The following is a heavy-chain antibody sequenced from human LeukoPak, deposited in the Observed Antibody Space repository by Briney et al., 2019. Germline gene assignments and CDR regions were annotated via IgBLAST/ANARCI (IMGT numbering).Heavy chain of an antibody. Sequence: SETLSLTCTVSSGSISSYYWSWIRQPPGKGLEWIGYIYYSGSTNYNPSLKSRVTISVDTSKNQFSLKLSSVTAADTAVYYCARDDQWPPLFDYWGQGTLVIVSS. CDR1: SGSISSYY. CDR2: IYYSGST. CDR3: ARDDQWPPLFDY. D-gene: IGHD6-19*01. V-gene: IGHV4-59*01. J-gene: IGHJ4*02.